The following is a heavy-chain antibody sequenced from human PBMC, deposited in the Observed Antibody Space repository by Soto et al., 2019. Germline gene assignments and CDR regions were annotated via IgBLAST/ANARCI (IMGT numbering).Heavy chain of an antibody. V-gene: IGHV4-34*01. CDR3: ARDAYSSSWHYYYGMDV. Sequence: PSETLSLTCAVYNGSFSVYYWTWIRQPPGKGLEWIGEINHSGSTNYNPSLKSRVTISVDTSKNQFSLKLSSVTAADTAVYYCARDAYSSSWHYYYGMDVWGQGTTVTFSS. D-gene: IGHD6-13*01. J-gene: IGHJ6*02. CDR1: NGSFSVYY. CDR2: INHSGST.